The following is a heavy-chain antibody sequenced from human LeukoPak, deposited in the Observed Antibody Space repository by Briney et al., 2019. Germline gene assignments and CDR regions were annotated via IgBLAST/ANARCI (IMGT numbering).Heavy chain of an antibody. D-gene: IGHD3-10*01. CDR2: INSDGKTT. CDR1: GFTFSSYW. CDR3: TRDITLTRGGRSDY. Sequence: GGSLRLSCAASGFTFSSYWMYWVRQAPGKGLVWVSRINSDGKTTNYADSVKGRFTISRDNAKNTLYLQMNSLRAEDTAVYYCTRDITLTRGGRSDYWGQGTLVTVSS. J-gene: IGHJ4*02. V-gene: IGHV3-74*01.